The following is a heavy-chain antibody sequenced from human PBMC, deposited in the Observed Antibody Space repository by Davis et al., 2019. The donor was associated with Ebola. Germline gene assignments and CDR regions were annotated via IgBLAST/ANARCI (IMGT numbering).Heavy chain of an antibody. J-gene: IGHJ4*02. Sequence: GESLKISCAASGFTFSDYYMSWIRQAPGKGLEWASYISSISTYTNYADSVKGRFTISRDNAKNSLYLQMNSLRAEDTAVYYCAKSGEYYDFWSGYCPFDYWGQGTLVTVSS. D-gene: IGHD3-3*01. V-gene: IGHV3-11*03. CDR3: AKSGEYYDFWSGYCPFDY. CDR2: ISSISTYT. CDR1: GFTFSDYY.